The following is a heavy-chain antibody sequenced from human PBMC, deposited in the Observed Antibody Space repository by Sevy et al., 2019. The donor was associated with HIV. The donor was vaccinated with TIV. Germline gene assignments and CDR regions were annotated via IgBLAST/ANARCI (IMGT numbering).Heavy chain of an antibody. CDR2: IKSKTDGGTT. J-gene: IGHJ4*02. D-gene: IGHD3-10*01. CDR3: TTGDLVRGVAPYYFDY. Sequence: GGSLRLSYAASGFTFSNAWMSWVRQAPGKGLEWVGRIKSKTDGGTTDYAAPVKGRFTISRDDSKNTLYLQMNSLKTEDTAVYYCTTGDLVRGVAPYYFDYWGQGTLVTVSS. V-gene: IGHV3-15*01. CDR1: GFTFSNAW.